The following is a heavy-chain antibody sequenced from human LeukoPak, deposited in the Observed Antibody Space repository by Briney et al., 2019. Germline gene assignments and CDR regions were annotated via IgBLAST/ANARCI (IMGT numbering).Heavy chain of an antibody. CDR1: GGTFSSYA. D-gene: IGHD3-10*01. V-gene: IGHV1-8*02. CDR2: MNPNSGNT. CDR3: ARGPYYAPDY. Sequence: ASVKVSCKASGGTFSSYAISWVRQATGQGLEWMGWMNPNSGNTGYAQKFQGRVTMTRNTSISTAYMELSSLRSEDTAVYYCARGPYYAPDYWGQGTLVTVSS. J-gene: IGHJ4*02.